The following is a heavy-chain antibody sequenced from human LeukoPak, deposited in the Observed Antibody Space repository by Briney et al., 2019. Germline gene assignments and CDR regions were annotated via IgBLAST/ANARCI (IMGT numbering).Heavy chain of an antibody. V-gene: IGHV3-30*02. Sequence: PGGSLRLSCAASGFTFSSYGMHWVRQAPGKGLEWVAVIWYDGSNKYYADSVKGRFTISRDNSKNTLYLQMNSLRAEDTALYYCAKDMGSIAVANFDYWGQGTLVTVSS. CDR2: IWYDGSNK. D-gene: IGHD6-19*01. CDR1: GFTFSSYG. CDR3: AKDMGSIAVANFDY. J-gene: IGHJ4*02.